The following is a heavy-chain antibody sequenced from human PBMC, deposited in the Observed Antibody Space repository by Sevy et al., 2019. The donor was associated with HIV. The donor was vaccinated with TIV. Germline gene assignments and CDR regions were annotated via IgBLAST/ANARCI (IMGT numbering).Heavy chain of an antibody. CDR1: GFTFSSYA. D-gene: IGHD3-22*01. CDR3: AKGYYYDSSGYYQNDAFDI. J-gene: IGHJ3*02. Sequence: GGSLRLSCAASGFTFSSYAMSWVRQAPGKGMEWVSAISGSGGSTYYADSVKGRFTISRDNSKNTLYLQMNSLRAEDTAVYYCAKGYYYDSSGYYQNDAFDIWGQVTMVTVSS. V-gene: IGHV3-23*01. CDR2: ISGSGGST.